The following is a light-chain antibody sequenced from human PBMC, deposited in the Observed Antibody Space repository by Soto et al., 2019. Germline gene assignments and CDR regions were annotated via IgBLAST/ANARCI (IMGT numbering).Light chain of an antibody. CDR1: QSVSSN. CDR3: QQRSKWRT. Sequence: EMVMTQSPATLSVSTEERATLSCRASQSVSSNLAWYQQKPGQAPRLLIYGASKRATGIPARFSGSGFGTDYTLTISSLEPEDFAVYYCQQRSKWRTFGQGTKV. J-gene: IGKJ1*01. V-gene: IGKV3-11*01. CDR2: GAS.